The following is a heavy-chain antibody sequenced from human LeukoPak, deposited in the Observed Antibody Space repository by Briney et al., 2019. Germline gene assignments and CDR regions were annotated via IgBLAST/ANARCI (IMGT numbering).Heavy chain of an antibody. V-gene: IGHV3-74*01. D-gene: IGHD4-23*01. CDR1: GFTFSSSW. J-gene: IGHJ4*02. CDR2: IASDGSST. Sequence: AGGSLRLSCAVSGFTFSSSWMHWVRQAPGKGLVWVSRIASDGSSTTYADSVKGRFSISRDNAKNTLYLQMNSLRVEDTAVYYCARGRPHGNDYWGQGTLVTVSS. CDR3: ARGRPHGNDY.